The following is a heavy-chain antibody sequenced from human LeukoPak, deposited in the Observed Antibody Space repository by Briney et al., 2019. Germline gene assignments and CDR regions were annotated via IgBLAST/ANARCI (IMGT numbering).Heavy chain of an antibody. Sequence: GGSLRLSCAGSGSTFRSYAMSWVHQSPVKGLEWVSAISDSGDGTYYADSVKARFTISRDNSKNTVYLEMSSLRAEDTAVYYCVREVSAWPKNWFDPWGQGTLVTVSS. J-gene: IGHJ5*02. CDR3: VREVSAWPKNWFDP. CDR2: ISDSGDGT. D-gene: IGHD3-3*01. V-gene: IGHV3-23*01. CDR1: GSTFRSYA.